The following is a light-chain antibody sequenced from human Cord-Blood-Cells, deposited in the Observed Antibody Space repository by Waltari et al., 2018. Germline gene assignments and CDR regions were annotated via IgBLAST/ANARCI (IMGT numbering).Light chain of an antibody. CDR2: AAS. Sequence: AIRITQSPSSLSASTGDRVTITCRASQGISSYLAWYQQKPGKAPKLLIYAASTLQSGVPSRFSGSGSGTDFTLTISCLQSEDFATYYCQQYYSYPPYTFGQGT. V-gene: IGKV1-8*01. J-gene: IGKJ2*01. CDR3: QQYYSYPPYT. CDR1: QGISSY.